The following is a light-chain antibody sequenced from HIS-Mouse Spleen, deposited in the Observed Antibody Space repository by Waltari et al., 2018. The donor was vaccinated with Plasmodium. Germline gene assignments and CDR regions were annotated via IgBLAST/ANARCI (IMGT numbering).Light chain of an antibody. V-gene: IGKV3-15*01. CDR2: GAS. CDR3: QQYNNWSFT. CDR1: QSVSSN. Sequence: EIVITQSPATLSVSPGARATLSCRASQSVSSNLAWYQQKPGQAPSLLIYGASTRATGVPARFSGSGSGTEFTLTISSLQSEDFAVYYCQQYNNWSFTFGPGTKVDIK. J-gene: IGKJ3*01.